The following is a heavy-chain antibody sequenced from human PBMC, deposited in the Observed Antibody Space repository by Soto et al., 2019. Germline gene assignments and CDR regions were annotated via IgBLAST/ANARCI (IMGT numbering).Heavy chain of an antibody. J-gene: IGHJ4*02. V-gene: IGHV3-30-3*01. CDR3: ARSIAVAGLDY. D-gene: IGHD6-19*01. Sequence: GGSLRLSCTGSGFSFGAYGIGWVRQPPGKGLEWVAVISNDETKKYFADSVKGRVSISRDSSKNTVYLQMDSLRAEDTAVYYCARSIAVAGLDYWGPGTLVTVSS. CDR2: ISNDETKK. CDR1: GFSFGAYG.